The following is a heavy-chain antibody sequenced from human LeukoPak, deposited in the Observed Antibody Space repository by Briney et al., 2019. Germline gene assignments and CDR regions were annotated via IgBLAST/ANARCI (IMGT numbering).Heavy chain of an antibody. Sequence: PSETLSLTCAVYGGSFSGYYWSWIRQPPGKGLEWIGEINHSGSTNYNPSLKSRVTISVDTSKNQFSLKLSSVTAADTAVYYCARGNTMVRGPWSQGTLVTVSS. V-gene: IGHV4-34*01. CDR3: ARGNTMVRGP. CDR2: INHSGST. CDR1: GGSFSGYY. D-gene: IGHD3-10*01. J-gene: IGHJ5*02.